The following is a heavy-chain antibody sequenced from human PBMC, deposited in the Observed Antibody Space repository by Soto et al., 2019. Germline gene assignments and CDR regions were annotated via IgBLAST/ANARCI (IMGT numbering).Heavy chain of an antibody. CDR2: ISAYNGNT. CDR3: ARAYCGGDCYEDYYGMDV. V-gene: IGHV1-18*04. J-gene: IGHJ6*02. CDR1: GYTFTSYG. D-gene: IGHD2-21*02. Sequence: ASVKVSCKASGYTFTSYGISWVRQAPGQGLEWMGWISAYNGNTNYAQKLQGRVTMTTDTSTSTAYMELRSLRSDDTAVYYCARAYCGGDCYEDYYGMDVWGPGTTVTVSS.